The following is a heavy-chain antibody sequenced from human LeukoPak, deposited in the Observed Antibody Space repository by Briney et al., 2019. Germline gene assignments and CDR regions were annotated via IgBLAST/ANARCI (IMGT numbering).Heavy chain of an antibody. J-gene: IGHJ6*04. D-gene: IGHD2-2*01. CDR2: ISYDGSNK. V-gene: IGHV3-30*04. CDR1: GFTFSSYA. CDR3: ARDSATQPRDIVVVPAAMHYYYYYGMDV. Sequence: GGSLRLSCAASGFTFSSYAMHWVRQAPGKGLEWVAVISYDGSNKYYADSVKGRFTISRDNSKNTLYLQMNSLRAEATAVYYCARDSATQPRDIVVVPAAMHYYYYYGMDVWGKGATATVSS.